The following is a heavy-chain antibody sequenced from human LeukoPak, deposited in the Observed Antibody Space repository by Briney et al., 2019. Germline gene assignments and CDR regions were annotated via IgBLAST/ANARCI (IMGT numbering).Heavy chain of an antibody. D-gene: IGHD3-22*01. CDR1: GFTFDDYA. J-gene: IGHJ4*02. CDR3: AKTSGSGSFDY. Sequence: GRSLRLSCAASGFTFDDYAMHWGRQAPGKGLEWVSGISWNSGSIGYADSVKGRFTISRDNAKNSLYLQMNSLRAEDTALYYCAKTSGSGSFDYWGQGTLVTVSS. CDR2: ISWNSGSI. V-gene: IGHV3-9*01.